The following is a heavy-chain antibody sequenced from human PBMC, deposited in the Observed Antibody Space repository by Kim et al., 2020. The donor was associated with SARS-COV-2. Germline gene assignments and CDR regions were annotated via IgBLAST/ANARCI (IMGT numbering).Heavy chain of an antibody. CDR3: ARGCYDSSGYYFMGWFDP. D-gene: IGHD3-22*01. Sequence: SVKVSCKASGGTFSSYTISWVRQAPGQGLEWMGRIIPILGIANYAQKFQGRVTITADKSTSTAYMELSSLRSEDTAVYYCARGCYDSSGYYFMGWFDPWGQGTLVTVSS. J-gene: IGHJ5*02. CDR2: IIPILGIA. CDR1: GGTFSSYT. V-gene: IGHV1-69*02.